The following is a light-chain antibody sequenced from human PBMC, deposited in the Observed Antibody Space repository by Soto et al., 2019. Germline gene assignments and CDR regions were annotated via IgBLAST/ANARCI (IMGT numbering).Light chain of an antibody. Sequence: AIRMTQSPSSFSASTGDRVTITCRASQAISSYLAWYQQEPGKAPKLLISAASTLESGVPSRFSGSGSSAAYSLTISCLQSEDFAAYYCQQYYSYPYTFGQGTKLEIK. J-gene: IGKJ2*01. V-gene: IGKV1-8*01. CDR1: QAISSY. CDR2: AAS. CDR3: QQYYSYPYT.